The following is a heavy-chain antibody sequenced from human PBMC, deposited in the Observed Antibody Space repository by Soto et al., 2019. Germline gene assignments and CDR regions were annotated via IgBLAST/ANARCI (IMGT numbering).Heavy chain of an antibody. J-gene: IGHJ6*02. D-gene: IGHD3-22*01. CDR1: SGSISSSNW. CDR3: ARHRVDYDSSGYYYYDYGMDV. CDR2: IYHSGST. V-gene: IGHV4-4*02. Sequence: SETLSLTCAVSSGSISSSNWWSWVRQPPGKGLEWIGEIYHSGSTNYNPSLKSRVTISVDKSKNQFSLKLSSVTAADTAVYYCARHRVDYDSSGYYYYDYGMDVWGQGTTVTVSS.